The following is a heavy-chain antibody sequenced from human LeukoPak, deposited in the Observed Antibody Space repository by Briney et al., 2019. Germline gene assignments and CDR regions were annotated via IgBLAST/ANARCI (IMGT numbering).Heavy chain of an antibody. V-gene: IGHV3-66*01. J-gene: IGHJ4*02. CDR1: GFIFSSDD. CDR3: ARGRYYYDSSGFPTRYFDY. D-gene: IGHD3-22*01. Sequence: GGSLRLSCVVSGFIFSSDDMTWVRQAPGKGLEWVSVIYNGGGTYYADSAKDRFTISRDNSKNTLFLQMNSLRAEDTAAYYCARGRYYYDSSGFPTRYFDYWGQGTLVTVSS. CDR2: IYNGGGT.